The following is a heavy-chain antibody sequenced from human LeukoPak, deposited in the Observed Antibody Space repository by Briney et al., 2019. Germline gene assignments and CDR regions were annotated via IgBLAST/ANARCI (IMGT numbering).Heavy chain of an antibody. V-gene: IGHV5-51*07. CDR2: IYPGDSDS. CDR3: TRHQYYYGSGSYYNDYYYMDV. CDR1: GYSFTTYW. D-gene: IGHD3-10*01. J-gene: IGHJ6*03. Sequence: GEALKISFRSSGYSFTTYWIGWVHPLPRQGLEWRGIIYPGDSDSRYSRSFQGQVTISADKSISTAYLQWSSLKASDTAMYYCTRHQYYYGSGSYYNDYYYMDVWGKGTTVTVSS.